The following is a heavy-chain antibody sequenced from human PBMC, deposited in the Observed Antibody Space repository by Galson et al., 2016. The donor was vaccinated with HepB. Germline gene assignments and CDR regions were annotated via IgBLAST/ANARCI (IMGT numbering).Heavy chain of an antibody. Sequence: TLSLTCTVSGGSISSDGYYWSWIRQHSGKGLEWIGYVYHSGSTYYIPSLKSRLSMSIDTSKNQFSLRLSSVTAADTAVYYCARHRGPTVTPSYYFDYWGQGTLVTISS. CDR3: ARHRGPTVTPSYYFDY. V-gene: IGHV4-31*03. CDR1: GGSISSDGYY. D-gene: IGHD4-17*01. J-gene: IGHJ4*02. CDR2: VYHSGST.